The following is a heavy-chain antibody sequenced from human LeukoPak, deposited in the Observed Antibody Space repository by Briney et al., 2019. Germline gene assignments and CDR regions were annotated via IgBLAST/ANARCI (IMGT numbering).Heavy chain of an antibody. V-gene: IGHV3-30*02. CDR2: IRYDGSNK. CDR3: ASKFLTGYNGFTGLDY. J-gene: IGHJ4*02. CDR1: GFTFSSYG. D-gene: IGHD3-9*01. Sequence: GGSLRLSCAASGFTFSSYGMHWVRQAPGKGLEWVAFIRYDGSNKYYADSVKGRFTISRDNSKNTLYLQMNSLRAKDTAVYYGASKFLTGYNGFTGLDYGGQETLVTVSS.